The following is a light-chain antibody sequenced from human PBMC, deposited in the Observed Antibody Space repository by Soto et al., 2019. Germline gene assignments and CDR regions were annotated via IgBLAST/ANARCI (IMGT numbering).Light chain of an antibody. J-gene: IGKJ2*01. CDR1: QSIGSW. CDR2: KAS. Sequence: DIQMTQSPSTLSASVGDRVTITCRAGQSIGSWLAWYQQKPGKAPKLLMYKASSLESGVPSRFSGSGSWTEFTLTISSLQPDDLATYYCQQYDKYPYTFGQGTKLEIK. CDR3: QQYDKYPYT. V-gene: IGKV1-5*03.